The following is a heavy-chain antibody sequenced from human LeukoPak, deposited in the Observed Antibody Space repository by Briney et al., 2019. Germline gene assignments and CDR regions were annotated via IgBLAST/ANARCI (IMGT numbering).Heavy chain of an antibody. CDR1: GGSFSGYY. D-gene: IGHD2-2*01. Sequence: SETLSLTCAVYGGSFSGYYWSWIRQPPGEGLEWIGEINHSGSTNYNPSLKSRVTISVDTSKNQFSLKLSSVTAADTAVYYCARGYCSSTSCYSFDYWGQGTLVTVSS. J-gene: IGHJ4*02. CDR3: ARGYCSSTSCYSFDY. V-gene: IGHV4-34*01. CDR2: INHSGST.